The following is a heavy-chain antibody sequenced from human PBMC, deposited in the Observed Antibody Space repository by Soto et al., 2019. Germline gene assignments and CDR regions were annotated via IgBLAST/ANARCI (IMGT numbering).Heavy chain of an antibody. CDR1: GFTVSSNY. CDR2: IYSGGST. V-gene: IGHV3-53*01. Sequence: EVQLVESGGGLIQPGGSLRLSCAASGFTVSSNYMSWVRQAPGKGLEWVSVIYSGGSTYYADSVKGRFTISRDNSKNTLYLQMNSLRAEDTAVYYCARDSCRVGSGYYKGVHCYYWGQGTLVTVSS. J-gene: IGHJ4*02. D-gene: IGHD3-22*01. CDR3: ARDSCRVGSGYYKGVHCYY.